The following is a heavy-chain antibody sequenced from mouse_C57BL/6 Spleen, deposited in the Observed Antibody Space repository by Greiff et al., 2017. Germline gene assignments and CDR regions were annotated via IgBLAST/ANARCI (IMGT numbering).Heavy chain of an antibody. CDR3: ASRGYGSSYFDD. Sequence: QVQLQQSGAELAKPGASVKLSCKASGYTFTSYGISWVKQRTGQGLEWIGDIYPRSGNTYYNEKFKGKATLTEDKSSSTAYMQLRSLTSEDSAVYFCASRGYGSSYFDDWGKGTTLTVSS. CDR2: IYPRSGNT. CDR1: GYTFTSYG. J-gene: IGHJ2*01. V-gene: IGHV1-81*01. D-gene: IGHD1-1*01.